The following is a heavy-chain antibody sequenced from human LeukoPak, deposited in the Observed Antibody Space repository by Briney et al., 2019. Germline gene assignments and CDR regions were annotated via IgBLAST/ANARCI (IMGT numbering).Heavy chain of an antibody. CDR3: ARKSGDSSGWPDYYYYYMDV. J-gene: IGHJ6*03. Sequence: SETLSLTCTVSGYSISSGYYWGWIRQPPGKGLEWIGSIYHSGSTYYNPSLKSRVTISVDTSKNQFSLKLSSVTAADTAVYYCARKSGDSSGWPDYYYYYMDVWGKGTTVTISS. V-gene: IGHV4-38-2*02. CDR2: IYHSGST. CDR1: GYSISSGYY. D-gene: IGHD6-19*01.